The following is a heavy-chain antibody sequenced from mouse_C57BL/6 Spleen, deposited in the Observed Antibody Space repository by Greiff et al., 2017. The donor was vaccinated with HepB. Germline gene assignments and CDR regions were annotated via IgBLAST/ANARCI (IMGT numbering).Heavy chain of an antibody. CDR2: IYPGDGDT. J-gene: IGHJ2*01. V-gene: IGHV1-82*01. CDR1: GYAFSSSW. CDR3: ARWGPLLGFDY. Sequence: QVQLQQSGPELVKPGASVKISCKASGYAFSSSWMNWVKQRPGKGLEWIGRIYPGDGDTNYNGKFKGKATLTADKSSSTAYMQLSSLTSEDSAVYFCARWGPLLGFDYWGQGTTLTVSS.